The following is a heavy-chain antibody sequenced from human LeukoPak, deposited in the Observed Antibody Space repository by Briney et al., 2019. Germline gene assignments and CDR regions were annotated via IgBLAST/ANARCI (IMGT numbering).Heavy chain of an antibody. CDR1: GFTFSSYV. D-gene: IGHD6-19*01. CDR2: IWHDGSNK. CDR3: AKNSGGQWLVHHYFDY. Sequence: PGGSLRLSCAASGFTFSSYVMHWVRQAPGKGLEWVAVIWHDGSNKYYADSVKGRFTLSRDNSKNTLYLQINSLRAEDTAVYYCAKNSGGQWLVHHYFDYWGQGTLVTVSS. J-gene: IGHJ4*02. V-gene: IGHV3-33*06.